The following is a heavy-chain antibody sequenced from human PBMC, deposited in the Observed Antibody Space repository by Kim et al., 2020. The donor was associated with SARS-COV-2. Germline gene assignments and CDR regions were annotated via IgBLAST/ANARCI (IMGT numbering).Heavy chain of an antibody. V-gene: IGHV3-33*05. Sequence: GGSLRLSCVGSGFSFRNYGIHWVRQAPGNGLEWVAVISYDGINKFYGDSVEGRFTISRDDSRNTVYLQITSVRVEDTALYYCARDSLNGFGSGMLHNWFDPWGQGTLVTVSS. D-gene: IGHD3-10*01. CDR1: GFSFRNYG. CDR2: ISYDGINK. J-gene: IGHJ5*02. CDR3: ARDSLNGFGSGMLHNWFDP.